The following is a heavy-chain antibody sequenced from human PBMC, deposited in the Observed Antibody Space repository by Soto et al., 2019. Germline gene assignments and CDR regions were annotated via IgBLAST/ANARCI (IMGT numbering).Heavy chain of an antibody. CDR2: INPNSGGT. V-gene: IGHV1-2*02. D-gene: IGHD6-19*01. Sequence: SAKVSWKASSYTFTGYYMHWVRQGPGQGLEWMGWINPNSGGTNYAQKFQGRVTMTRDTSISTAYMELSRLRSDDTAVYYCARDSGGSGIAVAGIDAFDIWGQGTMVTVSS. CDR1: SYTFTGYY. CDR3: ARDSGGSGIAVAGIDAFDI. J-gene: IGHJ3*02.